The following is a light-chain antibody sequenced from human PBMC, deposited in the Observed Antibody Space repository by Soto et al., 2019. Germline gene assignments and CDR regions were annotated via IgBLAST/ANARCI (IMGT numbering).Light chain of an antibody. J-gene: IGLJ1*01. CDR2: DVS. V-gene: IGLV2-14*01. CDR1: SSDVGGYDY. Sequence: QSALTQPASVSGSPGQSITISCTGTSSDVGGYDYVSWYQQHPGKAPKFMIYDVSNRPSGVSYRFSGSKSGNTASLTISGLQAEDEAYYYCSSYTINSLYVFGTGTKLTVL. CDR3: SSYTINSLYV.